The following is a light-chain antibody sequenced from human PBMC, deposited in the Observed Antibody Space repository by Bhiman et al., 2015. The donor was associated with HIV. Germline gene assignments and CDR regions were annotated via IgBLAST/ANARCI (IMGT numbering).Light chain of an antibody. CDR2: RND. Sequence: QSVLTQPPSVSGAPGQRVTISCTGSSSNIATNTVNWYQHLPGTAPKLLIYRNDQRPSGVPDRFSGSKSGTSASLAISGLQAEDEADYYCAAWDDSLNVLFGGGTKLTVL. CDR3: AAWDDSLNVL. J-gene: IGLJ2*01. CDR1: SSNIATNT. V-gene: IGLV1-44*01.